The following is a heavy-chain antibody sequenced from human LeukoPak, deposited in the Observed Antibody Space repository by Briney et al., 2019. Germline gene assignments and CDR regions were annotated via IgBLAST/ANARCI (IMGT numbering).Heavy chain of an antibody. CDR3: AHRKNYYDSSVFDN. CDR1: GFSLNTRGVG. Sequence: SGPTLVNPTQTLTLTCTFSGFSLNTRGVGVGWIRQPPGRALEWLALIYWDDDRSYRPSLKSRLTITKDTSKNQVVLTMTNMNPVDTATYFCAHRKNYYDSSVFDNWGQGTLVTVSS. D-gene: IGHD3-22*01. CDR2: IYWDDDR. V-gene: IGHV2-5*02. J-gene: IGHJ4*02.